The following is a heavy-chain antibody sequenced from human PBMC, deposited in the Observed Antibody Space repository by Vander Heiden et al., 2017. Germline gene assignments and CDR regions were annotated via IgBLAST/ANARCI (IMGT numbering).Heavy chain of an antibody. CDR2: ITSGSSYI. V-gene: IGHV3-21*01. J-gene: IGHJ6*02. Sequence: EVQLVESGGGLVKPGGSLRLSCAAYGFTFSTYSMNWVRQAPGKGLEWVSSITSGSSYIYYADSVKGRFTISRDNAKNSLYLQMNSLRAEDTAVYYCARDRTLYYYFAMDVWGQGTTVTVSS. CDR3: ARDRTLYYYFAMDV. CDR1: GFTFSTYS.